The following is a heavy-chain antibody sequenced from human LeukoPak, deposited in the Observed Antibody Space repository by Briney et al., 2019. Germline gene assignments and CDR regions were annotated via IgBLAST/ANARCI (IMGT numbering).Heavy chain of an antibody. Sequence: ASVKVSCKASGYTFTRTGINWVRQAPGQGPEWMGWINPDSGGSEYGQKFQGRVTFTSDTSSTTIYMEVRSLKSDDTAVYYCARDMTGGIWARATSFDHWGQGTLVTVSS. D-gene: IGHD1-14*01. CDR3: ARDMTGGIWARATSFDH. CDR1: GYTFTRTG. CDR2: INPDSGGS. V-gene: IGHV1-2*02. J-gene: IGHJ4*02.